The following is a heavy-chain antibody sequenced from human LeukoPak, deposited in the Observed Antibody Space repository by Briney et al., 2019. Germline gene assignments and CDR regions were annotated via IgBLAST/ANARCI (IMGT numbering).Heavy chain of an antibody. Sequence: GGSLRLSCATSGFTVSSNYMSWVRQAPGKGLEWVSVIYSGGSTYYADSVKGRFTISRDNSKNTLYLQMNSLRAEDTAVYYCARGSSSWYFYFQHWGQGTLVTVSS. CDR3: ARGSSSWYFYFQH. CDR1: GFTVSSNY. D-gene: IGHD6-13*01. J-gene: IGHJ1*01. CDR2: IYSGGST. V-gene: IGHV3-66*01.